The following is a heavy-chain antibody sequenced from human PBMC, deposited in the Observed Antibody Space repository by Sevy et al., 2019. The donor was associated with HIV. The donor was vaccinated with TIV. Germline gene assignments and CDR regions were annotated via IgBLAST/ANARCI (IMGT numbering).Heavy chain of an antibody. CDR3: ARVVAYSSGGTCFPGYYYGMAV. CDR2: ISSSSNYI. D-gene: IGHD2-15*01. V-gene: IGHV3-21*01. Sequence: GGSLRLSCAASGFTFSSYNMNWVRQPPGKGLEWVSSISSSSNYITYADSVKGAFTISRDNAKNSLYLEMNTLRAEDTALYYCARVVAYSSGGTCFPGYYYGMAVWGQGTTVTYSS. CDR1: GFTFSSYN. J-gene: IGHJ6*02.